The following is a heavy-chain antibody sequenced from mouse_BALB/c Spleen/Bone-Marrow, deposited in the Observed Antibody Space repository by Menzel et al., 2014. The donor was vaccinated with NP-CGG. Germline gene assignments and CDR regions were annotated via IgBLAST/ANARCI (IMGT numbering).Heavy chain of an antibody. V-gene: IGHV1S56*01. CDR1: GYTFTSYY. CDR2: IYPGNVNT. CDR3: ARGNGGAWFAY. Sequence: QVHLQQPGPELVKPGASVRISCKASGYTFTSYYIHWVKQRPGQGLEWIGWIYPGNVNTKYNEKFKGKATLTADKSSSTAYMQLSSLTSEDSAVYFCARGNGGAWFAYWGQGTLVTVSA. J-gene: IGHJ3*01.